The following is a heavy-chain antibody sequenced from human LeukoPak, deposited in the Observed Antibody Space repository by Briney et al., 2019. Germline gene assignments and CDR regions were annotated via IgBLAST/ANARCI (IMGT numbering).Heavy chain of an antibody. CDR2: FYYSGST. CDR3: ARYRLNWFDP. V-gene: IGHV4-59*08. Sequence: SSETLSLTCTVSGGSISSYYWSWFRQPPGKGLEWIGYFYYSGSTNYNPSLKSRVTLSVDTSKNQFSLKLSSVTAADAAVYYCARYRLNWFDPWGQGTLVTVSS. CDR1: GGSISSYY. J-gene: IGHJ5*02.